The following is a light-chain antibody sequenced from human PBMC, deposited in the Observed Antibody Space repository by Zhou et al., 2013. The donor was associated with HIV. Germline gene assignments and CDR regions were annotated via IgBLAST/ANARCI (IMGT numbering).Light chain of an antibody. CDR1: QSISSY. CDR3: QQRSNWPT. CDR2: DAS. V-gene: IGKV3-11*01. Sequence: EIVLTQSPATLSLSPGERATLSCRASQSISSYLAWYQQKPGLAPRLLIYDASNRATGIPARLSGSGSGTDFTLTISSLEPEDFAVYYCQQRSNWPTFGQGTRLEIK. J-gene: IGKJ5*01.